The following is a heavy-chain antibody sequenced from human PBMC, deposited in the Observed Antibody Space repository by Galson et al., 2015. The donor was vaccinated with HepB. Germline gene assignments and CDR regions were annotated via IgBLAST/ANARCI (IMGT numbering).Heavy chain of an antibody. CDR2: IKTKAHGATT. J-gene: IGHJ4*02. V-gene: IGHV3-15*07. CDR3: VREGTGCFDY. CDR1: DSILSSGY. Sequence: SLPLPCATSDSILSSGYINCARQAPGTGLEWVGLIKTKAHGATTEYAAPVKGRFTISRDYSKTTLYLQMNSLKPEDTAVYYCVREGTGCFDYWGQGTLVTVCS. D-gene: IGHD2-8*02.